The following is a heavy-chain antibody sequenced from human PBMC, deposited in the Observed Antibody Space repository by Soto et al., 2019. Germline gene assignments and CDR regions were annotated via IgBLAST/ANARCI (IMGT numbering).Heavy chain of an antibody. V-gene: IGHV1-18*01. J-gene: IGHJ5*02. CDR1: GYTFTRYG. Sequence: ASVKVSCKASGYTFTRYGISWVRQAPGQGLEWMGWISAYNGNTNYAQKLQGRVTMTTDTSMTTAYMELRSLRSEDTAVYYCARTQTYYDILTYPGTLEFDPWGQGTLVTVSS. CDR3: ARTQTYYDILTYPGTLEFDP. D-gene: IGHD3-9*01. CDR2: ISAYNGNT.